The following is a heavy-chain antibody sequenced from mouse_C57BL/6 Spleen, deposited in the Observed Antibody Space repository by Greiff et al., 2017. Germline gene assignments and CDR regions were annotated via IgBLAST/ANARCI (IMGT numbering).Heavy chain of an antibody. D-gene: IGHD3-3*01. V-gene: IGHV3-6*01. CDR1: GYSITSGYY. CDR3: AREGRAAMDY. CDR2: ISYDGSN. J-gene: IGHJ4*01. Sequence: EVHLVESGPGLVKPSQSLSLTCSVTGYSITSGYYWNWIRQFPGNKLEWMGYISYDGSNNYNPSLKNRISITRDTSKNQFFLKLNSVTTEDTATYYCAREGRAAMDYWGQGTSVTVSS.